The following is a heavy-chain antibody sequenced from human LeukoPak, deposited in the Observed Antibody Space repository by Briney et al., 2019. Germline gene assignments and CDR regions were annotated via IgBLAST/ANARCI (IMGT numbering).Heavy chain of an antibody. D-gene: IGHD2-2*01. Sequence: SETLSLTCAVYGGSFSGYYWSWIRQPPGKGLEWIGEINHSGSTNYNPSLKSRVTISVDTSKNQFSLKLSSVTAADTAVYYCAGEVRDIVVVPAAYDYWGQGTLVTVSS. J-gene: IGHJ4*02. CDR3: AGEVRDIVVVPAAYDY. CDR2: INHSGST. CDR1: GGSFSGYY. V-gene: IGHV4-34*01.